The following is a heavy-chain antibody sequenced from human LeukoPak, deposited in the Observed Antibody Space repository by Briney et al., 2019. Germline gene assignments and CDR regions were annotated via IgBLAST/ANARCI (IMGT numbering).Heavy chain of an antibody. CDR2: IYYSGST. J-gene: IGHJ4*02. Sequence: SQTRFSSCTVAGGSISSGGYYWSWIRQHPRKGLGWIGYIYYSGSTYYNPSLKSRVTISVDTSKDQFSLKLSSVTAADTAVYYCARVKLARGRYFDYWGQGTLVTVSS. CDR1: GGSISSGGYY. D-gene: IGHD1-1*01. CDR3: ARVKLARGRYFDY. V-gene: IGHV4-31*03.